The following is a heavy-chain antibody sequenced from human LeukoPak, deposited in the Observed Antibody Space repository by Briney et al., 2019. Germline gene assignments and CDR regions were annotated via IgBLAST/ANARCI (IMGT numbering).Heavy chain of an antibody. J-gene: IGHJ4*02. CDR3: ATLRSDSSGWYYFDY. Sequence: HPGGSLRLSCAASGSTFRNYGMHWVRQAPGKGLEWVALIWYDGSNKYYTDSVKGRFTISRDNSKNMLYLQMNSLRTEDTAVYYCATLRSDSSGWYYFDYWGQGTLVTVSS. CDR2: IWYDGSNK. D-gene: IGHD6-19*01. CDR1: GSTFRNYG. V-gene: IGHV3-30*02.